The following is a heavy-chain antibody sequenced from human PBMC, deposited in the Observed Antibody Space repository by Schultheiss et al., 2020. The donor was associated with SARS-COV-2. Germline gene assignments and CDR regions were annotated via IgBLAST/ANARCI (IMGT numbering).Heavy chain of an antibody. D-gene: IGHD2-2*01. V-gene: IGHV4-34*01. CDR1: GGSFSGYY. CDR2: INHSGST. Sequence: SETLSLTCAVYGGSFSGYYWSWIRQPPGKGLEWIGEINHSGSTNYNPSLKSLVTISVDTSKNQFSLKLSSVTAADTAVYYCARGLGTINGNYYYYYYMDVWGKGTTVTVSS. J-gene: IGHJ6*03. CDR3: ARGLGTINGNYYYYYYMDV.